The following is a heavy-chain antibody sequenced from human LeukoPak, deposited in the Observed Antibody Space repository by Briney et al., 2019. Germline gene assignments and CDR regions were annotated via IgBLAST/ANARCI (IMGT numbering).Heavy chain of an antibody. CDR3: ARSPAGHYYDCL. V-gene: IGHV4-59*01. CDR2: MSNSGNT. J-gene: IGHJ4*02. CDR1: GGSFSGYY. Sequence: SETLSLTCAVYGGSFSGYYWSWIRQPPGKGLEWIGYMSNSGNTKYNPSLKSRATISVDTSKNQFSLKVSSVTAADTAVYYCARSPAGHYYDCLWGQGTLVTVSS. D-gene: IGHD3-3*01.